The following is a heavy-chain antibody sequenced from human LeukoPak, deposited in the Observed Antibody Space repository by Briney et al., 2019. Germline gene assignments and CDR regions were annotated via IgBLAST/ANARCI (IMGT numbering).Heavy chain of an antibody. CDR1: GFTFSSYS. D-gene: IGHD6-19*01. V-gene: IGHV3-48*04. J-gene: IGHJ5*02. Sequence: GGSLRLSCAASGFTFSSYSMNWVRQAPGKGLEWISYINAGGDTIYYADSVKGRFTISRDNARHSLYLQMNSLRAEDTAVYYCASRANGWYRDANWFDPWGQGTLVTVSS. CDR2: INAGGDTI. CDR3: ASRANGWYRDANWFDP.